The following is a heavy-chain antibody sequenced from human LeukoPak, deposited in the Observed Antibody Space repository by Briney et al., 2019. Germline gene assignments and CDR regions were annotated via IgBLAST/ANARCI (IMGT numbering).Heavy chain of an antibody. V-gene: IGHV1-58*02. J-gene: IGHJ4*02. D-gene: IGHD3-22*01. CDR3: APGSSGYTPIDY. CDR2: IVVGSGNT. Sequence: SVKVSCKASGFTFTSSAMQWVRQARGQRLEWIGWIVVGSGNTNYAQKFQERVTITRDMPTSTAYMELSSLRSEDTAVYYCAPGSSGYTPIDYWGQGTLVTVSS. CDR1: GFTFTSSA.